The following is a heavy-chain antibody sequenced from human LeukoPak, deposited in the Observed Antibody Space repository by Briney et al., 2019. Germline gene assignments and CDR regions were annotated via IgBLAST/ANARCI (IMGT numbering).Heavy chain of an antibody. CDR2: ISAYNGNT. CDR1: GYTFTSYG. CDR3: AIHTRGYSYGYNWFDP. D-gene: IGHD5-18*01. J-gene: IGHJ5*02. Sequence: ASVKVSCKASGYTFTSYGISWVRQAPGQGLEWMGWISAYNGNTNYAQKLQGRVTMTIDTSTSTAYMELRSLRSDDTAVYYCAIHTRGYSYGYNWFDPWGQGTLVTVSS. V-gene: IGHV1-18*01.